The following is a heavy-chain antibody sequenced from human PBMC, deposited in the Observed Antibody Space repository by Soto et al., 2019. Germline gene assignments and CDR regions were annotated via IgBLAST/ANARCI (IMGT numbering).Heavy chain of an antibody. Sequence: PGGSLRLSCTVSGFTFSAFAMYQVRQAPGKGLEWVALISYDGRNEDYAESVRGRFTISRDNSKNTLYLDMNSLSAEDSAVYFCAKGVVREPAYFDYWGQGTLVTVSS. D-gene: IGHD3-10*01. CDR2: ISYDGRNE. J-gene: IGHJ4*02. CDR3: AKGVVREPAYFDY. V-gene: IGHV3-30*18. CDR1: GFTFSAFA.